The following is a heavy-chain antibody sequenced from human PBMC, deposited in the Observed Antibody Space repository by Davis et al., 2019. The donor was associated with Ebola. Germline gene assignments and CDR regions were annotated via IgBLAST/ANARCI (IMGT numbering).Heavy chain of an antibody. CDR2: ISGSSSTM. CDR3: AGDDYSVFDY. D-gene: IGHD4-11*01. Sequence: PGGSLRLSCAASGFTFSSYGMHWVRQAPGKGLEWVSYISGSSSTMYYADSVKGRFTISRDNAKTSLYLQMNSLRDEDTAVYYCAGDDYSVFDYWGQGTLVTVSS. J-gene: IGHJ4*02. CDR1: GFTFSSYG. V-gene: IGHV3-48*02.